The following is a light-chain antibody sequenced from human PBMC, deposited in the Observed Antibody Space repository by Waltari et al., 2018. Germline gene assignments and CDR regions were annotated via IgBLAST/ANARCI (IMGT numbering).Light chain of an antibody. J-gene: IGLJ3*02. CDR2: EVS. Sequence: QSALTPPASVSGSPGPSITISCTGTTSDVGGYNSVSWYQQHPGKAPKLMIYEVSTRPSGVANRFSCSKSGNTASLTISGLQAEDESDYYCSSYTSSSTLVFGGGTKLTVL. CDR1: TSDVGGYNS. CDR3: SSYTSSSTLV. V-gene: IGLV2-14*01.